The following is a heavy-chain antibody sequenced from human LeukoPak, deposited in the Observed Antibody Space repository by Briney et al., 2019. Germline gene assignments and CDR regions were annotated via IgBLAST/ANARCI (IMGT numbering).Heavy chain of an antibody. CDR3: ARSTVGYYYYYMDV. D-gene: IGHD4-17*01. J-gene: IGHJ6*03. CDR2: IIPIFGTA. V-gene: IGHV1-69*05. CDR1: GGTFSSYA. Sequence: ASVKVSCKASGGTFSSYAISWVRQAPGQGLEWMGGIIPIFGTANYAQKFQGRVTITTDESTSTAYMELSSLRSEDTAVYYCARSTVGYYYYYMDVWGKGTTVTVSS.